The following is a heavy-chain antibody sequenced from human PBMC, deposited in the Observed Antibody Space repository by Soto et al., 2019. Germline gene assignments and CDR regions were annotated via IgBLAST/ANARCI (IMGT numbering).Heavy chain of an antibody. CDR2: INHSGST. Sequence: PSETLTLTRAVYGGSFSGYYWDWIGQPPGKGLEWMGEINHSGSTNYNPSLKSRVTTSVDTSKNQLSLKLSSVTAADTAVYYCAAERERDYYGMDVWGQGTTV. CDR3: AAERERDYYGMDV. J-gene: IGHJ6*02. CDR1: GGSFSGYY. V-gene: IGHV4-34*01. D-gene: IGHD1-26*01.